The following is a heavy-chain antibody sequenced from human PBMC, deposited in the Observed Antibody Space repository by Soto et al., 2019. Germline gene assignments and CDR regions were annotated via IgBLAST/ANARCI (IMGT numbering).Heavy chain of an antibody. CDR1: GYTFTSYG. D-gene: IGHD2-2*01. Sequence: QVQLVQSGAEVKKPGASVKVSCKASGYTFTSYGISWVRQAPGQGLEWMGWISAYNGNTNYAQKLQGRVTMTTDTSTSTAYMELGSLRSDDTAVYYCARLRYCSSTSCPNWFDPWGQGTLVTVSS. J-gene: IGHJ5*02. CDR2: ISAYNGNT. CDR3: ARLRYCSSTSCPNWFDP. V-gene: IGHV1-18*01.